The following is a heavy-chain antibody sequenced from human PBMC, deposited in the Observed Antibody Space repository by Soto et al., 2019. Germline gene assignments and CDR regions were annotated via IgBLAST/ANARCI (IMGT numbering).Heavy chain of an antibody. CDR1: GYTFTSYD. CDR3: ASVLLPNLRPDY. J-gene: IGHJ4*02. V-gene: IGHV1-8*01. Sequence: QVQLVQSGAEVKKPGASVKVSCKASGYTFTSYDINWVRQAPGQGLEWMGWINPNSVNTGYAQKFQGRVIITMNTSISSVNMVLWSVRSADTAVSYRASVLLPNLRPDYWGQGTLVTVSS. CDR2: INPNSVNT. D-gene: IGHD5-18*01.